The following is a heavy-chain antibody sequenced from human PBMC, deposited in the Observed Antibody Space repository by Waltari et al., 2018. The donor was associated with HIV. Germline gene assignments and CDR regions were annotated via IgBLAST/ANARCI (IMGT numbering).Heavy chain of an antibody. Sequence: EVQLVESGGGLIQPGGSLRLSCAASGFPVSSTYMSWVRQAPGKGLEWVSVIYSGGNTYYADSVKGRFTISRDNSKNTLYLQMNSLRAEDTAVYYCARTVRYYYDSSGHDYWGQGTLVTVSS. J-gene: IGHJ4*02. D-gene: IGHD3-22*01. CDR1: GFPVSSTY. CDR2: IYSGGNT. V-gene: IGHV3-53*01. CDR3: ARTVRYYYDSSGHDY.